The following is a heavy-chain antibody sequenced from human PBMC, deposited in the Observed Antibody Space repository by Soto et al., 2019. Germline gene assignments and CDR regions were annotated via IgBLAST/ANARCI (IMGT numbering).Heavy chain of an antibody. Sequence: QMQLQESGPGLVKPSEPLSLPCAASSASIITEQRWAWVRQPPGKGLEWIGEIHHSGSTNNNPSLRSRGPMSVDKSRNQCPQNLNSVTAADTALYYCARSLGWYAIYHWGQGNLVIVSS. CDR1: SASIITEQR. D-gene: IGHD6-19*01. CDR2: IHHSGST. J-gene: IGHJ1*01. CDR3: ARSLGWYAIYH. V-gene: IGHV4-4*02.